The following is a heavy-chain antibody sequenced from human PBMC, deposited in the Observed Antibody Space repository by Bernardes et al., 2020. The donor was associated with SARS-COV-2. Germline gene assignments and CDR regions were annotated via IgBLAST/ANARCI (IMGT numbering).Heavy chain of an antibody. J-gene: IGHJ4*02. CDR1: GYSFNFYA. CDR2: INSGNNNT. Sequence: ASVKVSCKASGYSFNFYAIHWVRQAPGQGLEWLGWINSGNNNTKYLPKFQDRVTITRDTSASTAYMELSSLKSEDTAVYYCVRDLRYCPGDCLTYFDYWGQGTLVTVSS. CDR3: VRDLRYCPGDCLTYFDY. V-gene: IGHV1-3*01. D-gene: IGHD2-21*01.